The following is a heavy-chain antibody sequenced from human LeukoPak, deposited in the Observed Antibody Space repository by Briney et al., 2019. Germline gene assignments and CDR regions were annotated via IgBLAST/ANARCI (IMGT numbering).Heavy chain of an antibody. V-gene: IGHV4-34*01. CDR2: INHSGST. J-gene: IGHJ6*02. CDR3: ARGLPLVGSSGYGRIYDPRNYYYYGMDV. D-gene: IGHD3-22*01. CDR1: GGSFSGYY. Sequence: PSETLSLTCAVYGGSFSGYYWSWIRQPPGKGLEWIGEINHSGSTNYNPSLKSRVTISVDTSKNQFSLKLSSVTAADTAVYYCARGLPLVGSSGYGRIYDPRNYYYYGMDVWGQGTTVTVSS.